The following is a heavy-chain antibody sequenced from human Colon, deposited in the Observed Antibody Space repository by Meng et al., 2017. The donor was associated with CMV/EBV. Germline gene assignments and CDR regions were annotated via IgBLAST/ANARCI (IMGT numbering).Heavy chain of an antibody. J-gene: IGHJ4*02. CDR2: VYDNGNT. CDR3: ASIPRGILIRLFDF. D-gene: IGHD2-15*01. V-gene: IGHV4-39*07. Sequence: SGTLSLTCTVSGGSISTNSYYWGWIRQPPGTGLEWIGSVYDNGNTYLNPSLESRVTMSRDTSKNQFSLKLSSVTAADTAFYYCASIPRGILIRLFDFWGQGTLVTVSS. CDR1: GGSISTNSYY.